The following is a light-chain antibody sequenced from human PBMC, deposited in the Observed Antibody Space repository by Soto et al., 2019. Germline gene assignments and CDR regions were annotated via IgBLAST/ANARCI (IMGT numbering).Light chain of an antibody. CDR1: QGISNN. V-gene: IGKV1-27*01. CDR2: GAS. J-gene: IGKJ1*01. CDR3: QKYDSAPLT. Sequence: DIQMPQSPSSLSASVGDSVTITCRASQGISNNLAWYQQKPGKVPKLLIYGASTLQSGVPSRFSGSRSATDFNLTISSLQPEDVATYYCQKYDSAPLTFGQGTKVDFK.